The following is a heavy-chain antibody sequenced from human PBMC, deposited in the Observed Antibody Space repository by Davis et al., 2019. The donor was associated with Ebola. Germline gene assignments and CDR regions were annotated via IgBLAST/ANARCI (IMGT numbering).Heavy chain of an antibody. Sequence: GGSLSLSCPPSGFTFGNAWMNWVRQPPGRGLEWVSYIISISSTIYYADSVKGRFTISRDNAKNSLYLQMNSLRDEDTAVYYCARDLSTVTTNWFDPWGQGTLVTVSS. CDR3: ARDLSTVTTNWFDP. D-gene: IGHD4-17*01. CDR2: IISISSTI. J-gene: IGHJ5*02. CDR1: GFTFGNAW. V-gene: IGHV3-48*02.